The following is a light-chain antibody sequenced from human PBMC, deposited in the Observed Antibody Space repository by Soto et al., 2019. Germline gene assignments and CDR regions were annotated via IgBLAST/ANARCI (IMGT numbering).Light chain of an antibody. CDR3: QQYYSYPFT. J-gene: IGKJ4*01. CDR1: QGISSY. Sequence: AIRMTQSPSSLSASTGDRVTITCRASQGISSYLAWYQQKPGKAPKLLLYAASTLQSGVPSRFSGSGSGTDFTRTISCLQSEDFATYYWQQYYSYPFTFGGGTKVESK. V-gene: IGKV1-8*01. CDR2: AAS.